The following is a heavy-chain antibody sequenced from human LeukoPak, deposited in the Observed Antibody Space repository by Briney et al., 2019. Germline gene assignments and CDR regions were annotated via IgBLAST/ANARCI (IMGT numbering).Heavy chain of an antibody. V-gene: IGHV1-69*05. J-gene: IGHJ5*02. CDR3: VRDGFGEGYNSRRFDP. Sequence: VPSVKVSCKASGGIYSSYTISWVRQAPGQGLEWMGGIIPVFSTTTLAQKFQGRLQISMDESTSTAYMQLSSLRYDDTAVYYCVRDGFGEGYNSRRFDPWGQGTLVTVST. D-gene: IGHD5-24*01. CDR2: IIPVFSTT. CDR1: GGIYSSYT.